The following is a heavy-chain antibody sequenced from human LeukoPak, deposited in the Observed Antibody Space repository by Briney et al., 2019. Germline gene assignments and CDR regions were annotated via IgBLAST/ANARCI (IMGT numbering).Heavy chain of an antibody. Sequence: PSETLSLTCAVYGGSFSGYYWSWIRQPPGKGLEWIGEINHSGSTNYNPSLKSRVTISVDTSKNQFSLKLSSVTAADTAVYYCARPGIAVAGNSGDYWGPGTLVTVSS. V-gene: IGHV4-34*01. J-gene: IGHJ4*02. D-gene: IGHD6-19*01. CDR1: GGSFSGYY. CDR2: INHSGST. CDR3: ARPGIAVAGNSGDY.